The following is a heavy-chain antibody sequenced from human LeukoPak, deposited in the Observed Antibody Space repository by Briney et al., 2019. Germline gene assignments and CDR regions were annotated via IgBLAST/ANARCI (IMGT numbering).Heavy chain of an antibody. V-gene: IGHV4-4*02. CDR3: AKITPDDYARERFNWFDP. CDR1: GDSISTHKW. J-gene: IGHJ5*02. CDR2: ISHSGST. D-gene: IGHD4-17*01. Sequence: PSETLSLTCTVSGDSISTHKWWWCWVRQPPGKGLEWIGEISHSGSTTYNPSLKSRVTISLDTSMNLFSLKLSSVTAADTAVYYCAKITPDDYARERFNWFDPWGQGTLVTVSS.